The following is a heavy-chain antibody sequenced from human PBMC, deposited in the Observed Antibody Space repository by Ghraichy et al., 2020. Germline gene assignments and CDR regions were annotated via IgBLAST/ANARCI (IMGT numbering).Heavy chain of an antibody. CDR2: ISSSSSYI. CDR1: GFTFSSYS. D-gene: IGHD2-2*01. V-gene: IGHV3-21*01. J-gene: IGHJ6*02. Sequence: GGSLILSCAASGFTFSSYSMNWVRQAPGKGLEWVSSISSSSSYIYYADSVKGRFTISRDNAKNSLYLQMNSLRAEDTAVYYCARAVVPAAILPYGMDVWGQGTTVTVSS. CDR3: ARAVVPAAILPYGMDV.